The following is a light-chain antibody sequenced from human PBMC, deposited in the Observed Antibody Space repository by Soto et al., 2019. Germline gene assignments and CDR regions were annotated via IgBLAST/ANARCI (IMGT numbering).Light chain of an antibody. J-gene: IGKJ1*01. V-gene: IGKV1-5*01. Sequence: DIQMTQSPSTLSASVGDRVTITCRASQSISTWVAWYQQKPGKAPKLLIYDASSLESAVPSRFSGSGSGTEFTLTISSLQPDDFATYYCQQYNSYSWTFAQGTKVEIK. CDR1: QSISTW. CDR3: QQYNSYSWT. CDR2: DAS.